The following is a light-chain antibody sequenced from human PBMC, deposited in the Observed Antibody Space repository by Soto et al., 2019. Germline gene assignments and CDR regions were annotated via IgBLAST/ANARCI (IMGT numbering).Light chain of an antibody. V-gene: IGLV2-14*01. CDR1: SSDIGAYNY. CDR3: SSYMRSSTLV. Sequence: QSVLTQPASVSGSPGQSITISCTGSSSDIGAYNYVSWYQQHPGKAPQLLIYEVSNRPSGVYNRFSGSKSGNTASLTISGLQAEDEADYHCSSYMRSSTLVFGGGTKVTVL. CDR2: EVS. J-gene: IGLJ3*02.